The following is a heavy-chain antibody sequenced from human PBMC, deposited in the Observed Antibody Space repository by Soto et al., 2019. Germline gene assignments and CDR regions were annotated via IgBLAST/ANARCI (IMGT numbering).Heavy chain of an antibody. CDR2: IYAGGNK. Sequence: GGSLRLSCTASGFSVTSNYMTWVRQAPGKGLECVSVIYAGGNKYYADSLKGRFTISRDNAKNSVSLQMNSLRAEHTAVYYCAREYTAWPLAYGLDVWGQGTTVTVSS. D-gene: IGHD2-2*02. J-gene: IGHJ6*02. V-gene: IGHV3-66*01. CDR1: GFSVTSNY. CDR3: AREYTAWPLAYGLDV.